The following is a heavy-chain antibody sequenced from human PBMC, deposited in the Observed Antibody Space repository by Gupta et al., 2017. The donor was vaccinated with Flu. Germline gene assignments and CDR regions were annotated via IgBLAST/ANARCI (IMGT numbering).Heavy chain of an antibody. D-gene: IGHD3-10*01. CDR1: GYTFTAYY. Sequence: QVQLVQSGAEMKKPGASVKVSCQAAGYTFTAYYLHWVRQAPGQGLEWLGWINPNRNEVKYAPKFQGRVTMTRDTSISTAYMELSSLRSDDTALYFCARDYSGMFTRYFDFWGQGTLVTVSS. CDR2: INPNRNEV. CDR3: ARDYSGMFTRYFDF. J-gene: IGHJ4*02. V-gene: IGHV1-2*02.